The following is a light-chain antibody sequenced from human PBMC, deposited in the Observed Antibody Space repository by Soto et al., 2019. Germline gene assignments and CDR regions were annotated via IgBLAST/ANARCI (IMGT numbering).Light chain of an antibody. CDR1: SGTVVTNY. V-gene: IGLV6-57*02. CDR2: EDN. CDR3: QSSDSRNHVV. Sequence: NFMLAQPHSVSESPGKTVTISCTGSSGTVVTNYVQWYQQRPGSAPTTVIYEDNQRPSGVPDRFSGSIDRSSNSASLTISGLTTEDEADYYCQSSDSRNHVVFGGGTKVTVL. J-gene: IGLJ2*01.